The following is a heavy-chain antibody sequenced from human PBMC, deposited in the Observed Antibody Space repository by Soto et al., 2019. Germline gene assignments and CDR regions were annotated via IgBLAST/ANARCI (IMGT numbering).Heavy chain of an antibody. D-gene: IGHD1-26*01. CDR2: IYHSGST. CDR3: ASRYSYSWDSYFNY. Sequence: QVQLQESGPGLVKPSGTLSLTCAVSGDSISTNNWWSWVRQSPGKGLEWIGEIYHSGSTYYNPSRKSRVTISIDTSKSQFSLKLTSVTAADTAVYYCASRYSYSWDSYFNYWGQGTLVTVSS. CDR1: GDSISTNNW. V-gene: IGHV4-4*02. J-gene: IGHJ4*02.